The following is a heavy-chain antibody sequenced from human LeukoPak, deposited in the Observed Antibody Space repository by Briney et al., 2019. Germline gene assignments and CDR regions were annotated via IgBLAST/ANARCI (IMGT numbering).Heavy chain of an antibody. CDR3: VRAGFFEWLFLPYYYYMDV. J-gene: IGHJ6*03. V-gene: IGHV4-34*01. CDR1: GGSFSGYY. D-gene: IGHD3-3*01. CDR2: INHSGST. Sequence: PSETLSLTCAVYGGSFSGYYWSWIRQPPGKGLEWIGEINHSGSTNYNPSLKSRVTISVDTSKNQFSLKLSSVTAADTAVYYCVRAGFFEWLFLPYYYYMDVWGKGTTVTVSS.